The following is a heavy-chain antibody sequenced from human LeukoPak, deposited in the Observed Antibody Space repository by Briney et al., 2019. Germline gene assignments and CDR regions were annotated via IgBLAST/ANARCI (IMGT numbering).Heavy chain of an antibody. J-gene: IGHJ4*02. CDR2: VSGSGVST. D-gene: IGHD5-24*01. CDR1: GFTFSGYA. CDR3: ARVTSDGYGFDY. Sequence: GGSLRLSCAASGFTFSGYAMNWVRQAPGKGLEWISTVSGSGVSTYYADSVKGRFTISRENAKNSLYLQMNSLRAGDTAVYYCARVTSDGYGFDYWGQGTLVTVSS. V-gene: IGHV3-23*01.